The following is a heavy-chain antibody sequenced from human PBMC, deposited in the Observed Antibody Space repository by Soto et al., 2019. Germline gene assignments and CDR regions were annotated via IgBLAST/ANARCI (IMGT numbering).Heavy chain of an antibody. J-gene: IGHJ4*02. CDR1: GSIFFGYG. D-gene: IGHD1-7*01. CDR2: IWFDGSNK. Sequence: QEQLVESGGGVVQPGRSLRLSCAASGSIFFGYGMHWVRQAPGKGLEWVAVIWFDGSNKYYADSVKGRFTISRDNSKNMLYLQMDSLRDEDTAVYYCARDGIGGTAVRGFCDSWGQGTLVTVSS. CDR3: ARDGIGGTAVRGFCDS. V-gene: IGHV3-33*01.